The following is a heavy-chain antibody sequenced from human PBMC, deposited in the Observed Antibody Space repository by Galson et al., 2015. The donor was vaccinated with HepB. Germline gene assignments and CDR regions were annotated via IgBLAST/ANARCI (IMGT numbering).Heavy chain of an antibody. Sequence: CAISGDSVFSNSAAWNWIRQSPSRGLEWLGRTYYRSKWYNDYAVSVKSRITINPDTSKNQFSLQLNSVTPEDTAAYYCARGGYCSGGSCYYYYGMDVWGQGTTVTVSS. CDR1: GDSVFSNSAA. V-gene: IGHV6-1*01. CDR3: ARGGYCSGGSCYYYYGMDV. CDR2: TYYRSKWYN. D-gene: IGHD2-15*01. J-gene: IGHJ6*02.